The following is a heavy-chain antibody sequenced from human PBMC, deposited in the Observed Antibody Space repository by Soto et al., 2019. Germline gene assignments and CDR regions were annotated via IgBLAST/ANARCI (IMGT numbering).Heavy chain of an antibody. D-gene: IGHD6-6*01. CDR3: ARRASSIAARTYSDY. Sequence: ASVKVSCKASGYTFTSYGISWVRQAPGQGLEWMGWISAYNGNTNYAQKLQGRVTMTTDTSTSTAYMELRSLRSDDTAVYYCARRASSIAARTYSDYWGQGTLVTVPQ. CDR1: GYTFTSYG. V-gene: IGHV1-18*01. CDR2: ISAYNGNT. J-gene: IGHJ4*02.